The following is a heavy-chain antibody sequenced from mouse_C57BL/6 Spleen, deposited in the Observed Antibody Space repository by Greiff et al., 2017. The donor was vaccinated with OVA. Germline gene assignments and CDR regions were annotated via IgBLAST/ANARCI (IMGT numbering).Heavy chain of an antibody. Sequence: VQLQQPGAELVKPGASVKMSCKASGYTFTSYWITWVKQRPGQGLEWIGDIYPGSGSTNYNEKFKSKATLTVDTSSSTAYMQLSSLTSEDSAVYYCARGEFMVTRYFDVWGTGTTVTVSS. CDR2: IYPGSGST. V-gene: IGHV1-55*01. CDR1: GYTFTSYW. D-gene: IGHD2-1*01. CDR3: ARGEFMVTRYFDV. J-gene: IGHJ1*03.